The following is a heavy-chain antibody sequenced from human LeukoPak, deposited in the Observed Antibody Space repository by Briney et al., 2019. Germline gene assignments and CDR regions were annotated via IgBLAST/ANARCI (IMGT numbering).Heavy chain of an antibody. J-gene: IGHJ6*03. CDR1: GFAFSSFA. Sequence: GGSLRLSCAASGFAFSSFAMGWVRQSPGKGLEWLSTINGGGNTTFYADSVKGRFTISRDNSKNTLYLHMDSLRPDDTAIYYCTKELHVAVAVADYYYFYMDVWGKGTAVTVSS. CDR2: INGGGNTT. CDR3: TKELHVAVAVADYYYFYMDV. D-gene: IGHD6-19*01. V-gene: IGHV3-23*01.